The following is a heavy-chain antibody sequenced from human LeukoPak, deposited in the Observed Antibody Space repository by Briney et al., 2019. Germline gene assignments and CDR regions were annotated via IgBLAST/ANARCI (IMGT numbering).Heavy chain of an antibody. CDR3: AKDRSGSGSYYPDY. V-gene: IGHV3-23*01. CDR1: GFTFSNYA. CDR2: ISGSAGST. D-gene: IGHD3-10*01. J-gene: IGHJ4*02. Sequence: GGSLRLSRAASGFTFSNYAMSWVRQAPGKGLEWVSAISGSAGSTYYADSVKGRFTISRDNSKNTLYLQMTSLRAEDTAIYYCAKDRSGSGSYYPDYWGQGTLVTVSS.